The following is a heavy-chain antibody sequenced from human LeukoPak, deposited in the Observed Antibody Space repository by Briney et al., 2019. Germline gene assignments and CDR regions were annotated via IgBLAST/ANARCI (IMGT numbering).Heavy chain of an antibody. CDR2: IYSGGST. Sequence: GGSLRLSCAASAFTVSSNYMSWVRQAPGKGLEWVSVIYSGGSTYYADSVKGRFAISRDNSKNTLYLQMNSLRAEDTAVYYCARGGASGWSGSFDYWGQGTLVTVSS. V-gene: IGHV3-53*01. CDR1: AFTVSSNY. J-gene: IGHJ4*02. D-gene: IGHD6-19*01. CDR3: ARGGASGWSGSFDY.